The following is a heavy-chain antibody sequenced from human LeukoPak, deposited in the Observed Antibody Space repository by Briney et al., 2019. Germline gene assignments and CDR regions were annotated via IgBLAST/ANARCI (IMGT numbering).Heavy chain of an antibody. J-gene: IGHJ3*02. Sequence: GGSLRLSCAASGFTFNIYWMTWVRQAPGKGLEWVANIKEDGTDKYYIESVRGRFTISRDNAKNSLYLQMNSLRDEDTAVYYCASRGYCSGGSCYVLFAFDIWGQGTMVTVSS. V-gene: IGHV3-7*01. D-gene: IGHD2-15*01. CDR3: ASRGYCSGGSCYVLFAFDI. CDR1: GFTFNIYW. CDR2: IKEDGTDK.